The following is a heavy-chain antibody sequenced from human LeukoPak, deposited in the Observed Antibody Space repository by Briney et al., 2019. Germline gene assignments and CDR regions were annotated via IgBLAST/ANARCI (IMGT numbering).Heavy chain of an antibody. CDR2: ISETSSLI. CDR1: GFTFSKYY. D-gene: IGHD4-17*01. V-gene: IGHV3-11*01. J-gene: IGHJ4*02. CDR3: VRDWDDYGGNYDS. Sequence: GGSLRLSCAASGFTFSKYYMSWIRQAPGKGLEWTAYISETSSLIHYADSVKGRFTISRDNGKNSVYLQMNSLRVEDTAVYYCVRDWDDYGGNYDSWGQGTLVTVSS.